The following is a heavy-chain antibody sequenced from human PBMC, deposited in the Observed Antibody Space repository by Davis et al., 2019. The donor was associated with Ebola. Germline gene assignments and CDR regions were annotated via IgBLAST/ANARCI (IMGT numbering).Heavy chain of an antibody. CDR2: ISYDGSNK. V-gene: IGHV3-30-3*01. CDR1: GFTFSSYA. D-gene: IGHD3-16*01. Sequence: GESLKISCAASGFTFSSYAMHWVRQAPGKGLEWVAVISYDGSNKYYADSVKGRFTISRDNSKNTLYLQMNSLRAGDTAVYYCARVDMITFGGVTGGDYWGQGTLVTVSS. J-gene: IGHJ4*02. CDR3: ARVDMITFGGVTGGDY.